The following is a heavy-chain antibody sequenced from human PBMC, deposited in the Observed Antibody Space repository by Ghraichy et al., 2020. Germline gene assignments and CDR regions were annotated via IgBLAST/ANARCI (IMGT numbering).Heavy chain of an antibody. CDR1: GGSFSGYY. D-gene: IGHD3-3*01. V-gene: IGHV4-34*01. Sequence: SETLSLTCAVYGGSFSGYYWSWIRQPPGKGLEWIGEINHSGSTNYNPSLKSRVTISVDTSKNQFSLKLSSVTAADTAVYYCARGKITIFGGWYDPWGQGTLVTVSS. CDR2: INHSGST. J-gene: IGHJ5*02. CDR3: ARGKITIFGGWYDP.